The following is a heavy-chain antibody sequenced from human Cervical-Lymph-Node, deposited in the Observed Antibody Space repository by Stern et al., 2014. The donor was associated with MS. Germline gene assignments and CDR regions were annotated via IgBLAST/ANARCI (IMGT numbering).Heavy chain of an antibody. CDR2: IYYSGAT. CDR3: ARELSGMYGMDV. D-gene: IGHD1-1*01. V-gene: IGHV4-31*03. J-gene: IGHJ6*02. Sequence: QLQLQESGPGLVKPSQTLSLTCTVSGGSINNGDYYWSWVRQHPGKGLEWLGYIYYSGATYYNPSLKGRLTISVDTSKRHLSLKLTSVTAADTAVYYCARELSGMYGMDVWGQGTTVTVSS. CDR1: GGSINNGDYY.